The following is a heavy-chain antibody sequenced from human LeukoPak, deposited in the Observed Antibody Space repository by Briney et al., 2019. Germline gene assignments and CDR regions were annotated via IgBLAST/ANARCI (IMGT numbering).Heavy chain of an antibody. CDR3: AREGSGSYRVNDY. CDR2: IIPILGIA. D-gene: IGHD1-26*01. Sequence: GASVKVSCKASGGTFSSYAISWVRQAPGQGLEWMGRIIPILGIANYAQKFQGRVTITADKSTSTAYMELSSLRSEDTAVYYCAREGSGSYRVNDYWGQGTLVTVSS. J-gene: IGHJ4*02. CDR1: GGTFSSYA. V-gene: IGHV1-69*04.